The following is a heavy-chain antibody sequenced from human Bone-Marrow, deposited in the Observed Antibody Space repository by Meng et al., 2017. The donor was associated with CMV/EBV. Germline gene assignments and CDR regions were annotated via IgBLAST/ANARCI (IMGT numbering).Heavy chain of an antibody. CDR1: GFTFSSYA. J-gene: IGHJ2*01. CDR3: ARDGHCSSTSCYGDWYFDL. D-gene: IGHD2-2*01. Sequence: GESLKISCAASGFTFSSYAMHWVRQAPGKGLVWVSRINSDGSSTSYADSVKGRFTISRGNAKNTLYLQMNSLRAEDTAVYYCARDGHCSSTSCYGDWYFDLWGRGTLVTFSS. V-gene: IGHV3-74*01. CDR2: INSDGSST.